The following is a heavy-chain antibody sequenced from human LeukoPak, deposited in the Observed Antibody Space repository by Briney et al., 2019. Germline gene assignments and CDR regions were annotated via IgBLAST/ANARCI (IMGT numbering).Heavy chain of an antibody. Sequence: SETLSLTCAVHGGSFSGYYWSWIRQPPGKGLEWIGEINHSRSTNYNSSLKGRVTISVDTSKNQFSLKLSSVTAADTAVYYCARGYGVAAPIGFDYWGQGTLVTVSS. CDR2: INHSRST. J-gene: IGHJ4*02. V-gene: IGHV4-34*01. D-gene: IGHD6-6*01. CDR3: ARGYGVAAPIGFDY. CDR1: GGSFSGYY.